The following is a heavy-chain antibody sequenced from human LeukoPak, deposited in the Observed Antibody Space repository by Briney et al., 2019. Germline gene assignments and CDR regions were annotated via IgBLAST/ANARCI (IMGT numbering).Heavy chain of an antibody. Sequence: PSQTLSLTCTVSGGSISGYYWTWIRQPPGRGLEWIGYIYYTGSTNYNPSLKSRVTISLDASNNQFSLKLSSVTAADTAVYYCARKNALDIWGQGTMVTVSS. V-gene: IGHV4-59*01. J-gene: IGHJ3*02. CDR2: IYYTGST. CDR1: GGSISGYY. CDR3: ARKNALDI.